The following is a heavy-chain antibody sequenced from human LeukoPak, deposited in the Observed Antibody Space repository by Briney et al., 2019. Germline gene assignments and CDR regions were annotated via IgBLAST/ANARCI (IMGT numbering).Heavy chain of an antibody. D-gene: IGHD4-23*01. V-gene: IGHV1-8*01. CDR2: MNSNSGNT. Sequence: ASVKVSCKASGYTFTSYDINWVRQATGQGLEWMGWMNSNSGNTGYAQKFQGRVTMTRNTSISTAYMELSSLRSEDTAVYYCARTYGGNAGDAFDIWGQGTMVTVSS. CDR1: GYTFTSYD. J-gene: IGHJ3*02. CDR3: ARTYGGNAGDAFDI.